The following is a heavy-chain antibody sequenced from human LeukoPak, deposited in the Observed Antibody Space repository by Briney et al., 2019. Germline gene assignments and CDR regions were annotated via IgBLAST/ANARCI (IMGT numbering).Heavy chain of an antibody. CDR3: ARDRGYSSSSRDAFDI. V-gene: IGHV3-7*01. CDR1: GFTFSSYD. J-gene: IGHJ3*02. Sequence: GGSLRLSCAASGFTFSSYDIHWVRQAPGKGLEWVANIKQDGSEKYYVDSVKGRFTISRDNAKNSLYLQMNSLRAEDTAVYYCARDRGYSSSSRDAFDIWGQGTMVTVSS. CDR2: IKQDGSEK. D-gene: IGHD6-6*01.